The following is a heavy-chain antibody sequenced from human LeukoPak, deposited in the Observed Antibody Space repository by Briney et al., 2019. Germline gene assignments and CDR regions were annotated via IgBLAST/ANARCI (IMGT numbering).Heavy chain of an antibody. J-gene: IGHJ3*02. V-gene: IGHV3-33*01. D-gene: IGHD2-21*01. CDR1: GFTFTTYN. CDR2: LWYDGSGN. CDR3: VRDGMVIPYAFDI. Sequence: AMSLRLSCAASGFTFTTYNLFWVRHAPGKGLEWVSVLWYDGSGNYYVESVKGRFFISRDTSKNTLCLQVDSLVTEDTAVYYCVRDGMVIPYAFDIWGPGAMGTASS.